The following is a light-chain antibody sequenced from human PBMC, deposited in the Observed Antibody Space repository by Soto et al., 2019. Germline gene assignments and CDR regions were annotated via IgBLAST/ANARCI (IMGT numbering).Light chain of an antibody. CDR2: GAS. Sequence: EIVMTQSPATLSVSPGERATLSCRASQSVSSNLAWYQQKPGQAPRLLIYGASTRATGIPARFSGSGSGTELNLTISSLQSEDFAVYYCQQYHNWPPLTFGGGTKVEIK. V-gene: IGKV3-15*01. J-gene: IGKJ4*01. CDR1: QSVSSN. CDR3: QQYHNWPPLT.